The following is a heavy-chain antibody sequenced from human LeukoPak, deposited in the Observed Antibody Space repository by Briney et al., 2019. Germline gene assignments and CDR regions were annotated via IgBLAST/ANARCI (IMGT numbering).Heavy chain of an antibody. D-gene: IGHD6-13*01. CDR2: INPSGGST. CDR3: ASSRSSPPQKMN. CDR1: GYTFTSYY. J-gene: IGHJ4*02. Sequence: ASVKVSCKASGYTFTSYYMHWVRQAPGQGVEWMGIINPSGGSTSYAQKFQGRVTMTRDTSTSTVYMELSSLRSEDTAVYYCASSRSSPPQKMNWGQGTLVTVSS. V-gene: IGHV1-46*01.